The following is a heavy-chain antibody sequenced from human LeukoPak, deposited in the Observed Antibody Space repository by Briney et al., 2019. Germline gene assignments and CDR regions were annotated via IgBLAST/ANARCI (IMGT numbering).Heavy chain of an antibody. J-gene: IGHJ4*02. D-gene: IGHD6-6*01. CDR3: ARDGVAARRIDY. V-gene: IGHV3-21*01. CDR1: GFTFSSYS. Sequence: GGSLRLSCAASGFTFSSYSMNWVRQAPGKGLEWVSSISSSSSYIYYADSVKGRFTISRDNAKNSLYLQMNSLRAEDTAVYYCARDGVAARRIDYWGQGTLVTVSS. CDR2: ISSSSSYI.